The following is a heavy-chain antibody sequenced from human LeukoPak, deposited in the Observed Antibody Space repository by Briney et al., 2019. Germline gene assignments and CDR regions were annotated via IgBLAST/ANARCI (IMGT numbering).Heavy chain of an antibody. V-gene: IGHV7-4-1*02. CDR2: INTNTGNP. J-gene: IGHJ5*02. CDR3: ARGGDSSGYPNWFDP. CDR1: GYTFTSYA. D-gene: IGHD3-22*01. Sequence: ASVKVSCKASGYTFTSYAMNWVRQAPGQGLEWMGWINTNTGNPTYAQGFTGRFVFSLDTSVSTAYLQTSSLKAEDTAVYYCARGGDSSGYPNWFDPWGQGTLVTVSS.